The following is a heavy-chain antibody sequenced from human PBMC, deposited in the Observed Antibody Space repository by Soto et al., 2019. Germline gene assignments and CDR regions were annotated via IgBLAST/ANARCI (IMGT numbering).Heavy chain of an antibody. CDR2: ISVYSGYA. V-gene: IGHV1-18*01. Sequence: QVQLVQSGPELEKPGASVKVSCKTSGYSFYNSGISWVRQAPGQGLEWMGWISVYSGYAHYAQKFQGRVIMTADTFTSTSYMELRGLRSDDTAMYYCSKNGTTWFAAWGQGTLVTVSS. D-gene: IGHD1-1*01. J-gene: IGHJ5*02. CDR3: SKNGTTWFAA. CDR1: GYSFYNSG.